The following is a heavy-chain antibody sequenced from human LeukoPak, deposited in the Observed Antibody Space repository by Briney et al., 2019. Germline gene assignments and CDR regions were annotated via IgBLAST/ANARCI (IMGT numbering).Heavy chain of an antibody. J-gene: IGHJ6*02. Sequence: GGSLRLSCAASGFTFSSYSMNWVRQAPGKGLEWVANIKQDGSEKYYVDSVKGRFTISRDNAKNSLYLQMNSLRVEDTAVYYCASLYGMDVWGQGTTVTVSS. CDR3: ASLYGMDV. CDR2: IKQDGSEK. CDR1: GFTFSSYS. V-gene: IGHV3-7*01.